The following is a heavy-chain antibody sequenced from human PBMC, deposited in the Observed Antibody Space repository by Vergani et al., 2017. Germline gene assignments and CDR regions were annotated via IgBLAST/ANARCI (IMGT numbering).Heavy chain of an antibody. Sequence: QVQLVQSGAEVKKPGASVKVSCKASGYTFTGYYMHWVRQAPGQGLEWMGWINPNSGGTNYAQKFQGRVTMTRDTSISTAYMELSRLRSDDTAVYYCARSDPDYSKNRKIDYWGQGTLVTVSS. CDR3: ARSDPDYSKNRKIDY. J-gene: IGHJ4*02. CDR1: GYTFTGYY. D-gene: IGHD3-16*01. V-gene: IGHV1-2*02. CDR2: INPNSGGT.